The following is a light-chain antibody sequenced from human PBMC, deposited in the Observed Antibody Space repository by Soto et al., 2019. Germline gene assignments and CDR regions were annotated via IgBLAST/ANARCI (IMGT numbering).Light chain of an antibody. Sequence: QSALTQPRSVSGSPGQSVTISCTGTSSDVGAYDHVSWYQQHPGKAPKLMIHDVNQRPSGVPDRLSGSKSGNTASLTISGLHAVLEPDYSCCSFAAMSRYVFGTGTKVT. CDR3: CSFAAMSRYV. CDR1: SSDVGAYDH. V-gene: IGLV2-11*01. CDR2: DVN. J-gene: IGLJ1*01.